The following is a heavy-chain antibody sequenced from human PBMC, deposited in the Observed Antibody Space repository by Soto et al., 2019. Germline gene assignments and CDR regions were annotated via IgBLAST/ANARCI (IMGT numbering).Heavy chain of an antibody. D-gene: IGHD4-4*01. CDR1: GGSMSSNY. CDR2: VYYGGT. Sequence: LSLTCTVSGGSMSSNYWSWIRQSPGKGLEWIGFVYYGGTNYNPSFESRVTMSVDTPKNQFSLELSSVTAADTAVYYCVSYRGAFYFDHWGQGALVTVSS. CDR3: VSYRGAFYFDH. V-gene: IGHV4-59*01. J-gene: IGHJ4*02.